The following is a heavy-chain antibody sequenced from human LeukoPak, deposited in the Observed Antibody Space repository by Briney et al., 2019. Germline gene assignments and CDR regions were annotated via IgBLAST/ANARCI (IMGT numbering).Heavy chain of an antibody. CDR1: VGSFSGYY. CDR2: INHSGST. J-gene: IGHJ6*02. Sequence: PSETLSVTCAVYVGSFSGYYWSWIRQPPGKGLEWIGEINHSGSTNYNPSLKSRVTISVDTSKHQFSLKLSSATAADTAVYYCARAYCSSTSCYTGHYYGMDVWGQGTTVTASS. D-gene: IGHD2-2*02. V-gene: IGHV4-34*01. CDR3: ARAYCSSTSCYTGHYYGMDV.